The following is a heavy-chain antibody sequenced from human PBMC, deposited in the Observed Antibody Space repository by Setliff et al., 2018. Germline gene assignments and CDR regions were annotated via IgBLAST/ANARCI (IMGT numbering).Heavy chain of an antibody. CDR3: ARGRTRTSTIFGIVSLSP. CDR2: LNPSSGDT. Sequence: ASVKVSCKASGYPFTSYDIHWLRLTSGQGLEWMGWLNPSSGDTGFAPKFQGRVTVTRDTSINTANMELSRLTTEDTAVYYCARGRTRTSTIFGIVSLSPCGDGTTVTVSS. V-gene: IGHV1-8*02. CDR1: GYPFTSYD. D-gene: IGHD3-3*01. J-gene: IGHJ6*04.